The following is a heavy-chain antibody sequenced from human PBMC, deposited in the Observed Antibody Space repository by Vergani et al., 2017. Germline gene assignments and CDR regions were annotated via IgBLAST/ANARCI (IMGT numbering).Heavy chain of an antibody. D-gene: IGHD3-22*01. V-gene: IGHV4-38-2*01. Sequence: QVQLQESGPGLVKPSETLSLTCAVSGYSISSGYYWGWIRQPPGKGLEWIGSSYHSGSTYYNPSLKSRVTISVDTSKNQFPLNLSSVTAADTAVYYCARHVYYYDSSDRFDPWGQGTLVTVSS. CDR2: SYHSGST. J-gene: IGHJ5*02. CDR3: ARHVYYYDSSDRFDP. CDR1: GYSISSGYY.